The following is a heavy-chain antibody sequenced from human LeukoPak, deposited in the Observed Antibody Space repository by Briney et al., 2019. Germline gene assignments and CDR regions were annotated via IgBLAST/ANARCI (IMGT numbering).Heavy chain of an antibody. Sequence: ASVKVSCKAPGGTFSSYAISWVRQAPGQGLEWMGWINPNSGGTNYAQKFQGRVTMTRDTSISTAYMELSRLRSDDTAVYYCARVSGGNDYWGQGTLVTVSS. CDR1: GGTFSSYA. V-gene: IGHV1-2*02. D-gene: IGHD4-23*01. J-gene: IGHJ4*02. CDR3: ARVSGGNDY. CDR2: INPNSGGT.